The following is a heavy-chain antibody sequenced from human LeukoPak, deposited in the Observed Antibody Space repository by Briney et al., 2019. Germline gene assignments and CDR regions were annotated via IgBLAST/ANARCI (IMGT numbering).Heavy chain of an antibody. CDR1: GYTFTSYA. CDR3: ARDAGSSWAYYFDY. CDR2: INAGNGNT. J-gene: IGHJ4*02. V-gene: IGHV1-3*01. D-gene: IGHD6-13*01. Sequence: GASVKVSCKASGYTFTSYAMHWVCQAPGQRLEWMGWINAGNGNTKYSQKFQGRVTITRDTSASTAYMELSSLRSEDTAVYYCARDAGSSWAYYFDYWGQGTLVTVSS.